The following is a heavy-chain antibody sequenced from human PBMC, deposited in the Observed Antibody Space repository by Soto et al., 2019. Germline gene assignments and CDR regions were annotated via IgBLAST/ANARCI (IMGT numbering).Heavy chain of an antibody. CDR3: ARRDIVVVSRKLTTYGMDV. D-gene: IGHD2-15*01. J-gene: IGHJ6*02. V-gene: IGHV3-23*01. CDR2: ISGSGGST. CDR1: GFTFSHYT. Sequence: GGSLRLSCAASGFTFSHYTMHWVRQAPGEGQGLRRGLEWVSAISGSGGSTYYADSVKGRFTISRDNSKNTLYLQMNSLRAEDTAVYYCARRDIVVVSRKLTTYGMDVWGQGTTVTVSS.